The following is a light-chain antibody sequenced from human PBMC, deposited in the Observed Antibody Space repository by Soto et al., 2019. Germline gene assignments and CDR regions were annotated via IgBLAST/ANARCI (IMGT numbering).Light chain of an antibody. CDR1: QGISGW. Sequence: DIRMTQSPSTLSASVGDRVTITCRASQGISGWLAWYQQKPGKAPKLLIYDASSLESGVPSRFSGSGSGTEFTLTISSLRPDDFATYYCQQYNRYWTFVQGTKVEIK. V-gene: IGKV1-5*01. J-gene: IGKJ1*01. CDR3: QQYNRYWT. CDR2: DAS.